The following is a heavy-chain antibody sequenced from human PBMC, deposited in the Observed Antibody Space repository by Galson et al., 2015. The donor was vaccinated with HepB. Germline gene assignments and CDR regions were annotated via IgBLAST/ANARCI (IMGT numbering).Heavy chain of an antibody. J-gene: IGHJ6*02. D-gene: IGHD2-2*01. Sequence: SCKASGYTFTSYGISWVRQAPGQGLEWMGWISAYNGNTNYAQKLQGRVTMTTDTSTSTAYMELRSLRSDDTAVYYCARGPLVPPIYYYYGMDVWGQGTTVTASS. CDR1: GYTFTSYG. V-gene: IGHV1-18*04. CDR2: ISAYNGNT. CDR3: ARGPLVPPIYYYYGMDV.